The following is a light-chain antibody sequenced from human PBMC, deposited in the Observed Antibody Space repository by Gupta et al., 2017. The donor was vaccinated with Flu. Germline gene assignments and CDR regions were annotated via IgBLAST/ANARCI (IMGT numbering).Light chain of an antibody. CDR2: AAS. CDR3: QQRDSTPIT. V-gene: IGKV1-39*01. J-gene: IGKJ4*01. Sequence: DIQMTQSPSSLSASVGDRVTITCRASQSISSYLNWYQQKPGKAPKLLIYAASRVKSGVPSRFSGSGSGTDFTLTISSRQPEDFATYYCQQRDSTPITFGGGTKVEIK. CDR1: QSISSY.